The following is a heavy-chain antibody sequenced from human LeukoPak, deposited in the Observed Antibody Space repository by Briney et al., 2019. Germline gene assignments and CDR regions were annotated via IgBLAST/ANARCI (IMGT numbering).Heavy chain of an antibody. V-gene: IGHV3-30*19. Sequence: GGSLRLSCTASGFTFNTHAMHWVRQAPGKGLEWISFIFYDGSNKYYADSVKGRFTISRDNSKNTLYLQMNSLRAEDTAVYYCARRTTVMSYDYWGQGTLVTVSS. D-gene: IGHD4-17*01. CDR1: GFTFNTHA. CDR2: IFYDGSNK. CDR3: ARRTTVMSYDY. J-gene: IGHJ4*02.